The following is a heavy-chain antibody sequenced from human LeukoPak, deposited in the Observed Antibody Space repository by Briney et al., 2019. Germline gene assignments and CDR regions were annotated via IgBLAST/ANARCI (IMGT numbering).Heavy chain of an antibody. Sequence: SGGSLRLSCAASGFTFSSYGMNWVRQAPGKGLEWVAFIRFDGSNKYYADSVKGRFTISRDNSKNTLYLQMNSLRAEDTAVYYCARKGSGIHYYFDYWGQGTLVTVSS. D-gene: IGHD3-10*01. J-gene: IGHJ4*02. CDR3: ARKGSGIHYYFDY. V-gene: IGHV3-30*02. CDR2: IRFDGSNK. CDR1: GFTFSSYG.